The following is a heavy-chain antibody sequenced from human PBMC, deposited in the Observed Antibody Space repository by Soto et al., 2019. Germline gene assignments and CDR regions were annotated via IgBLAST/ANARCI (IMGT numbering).Heavy chain of an antibody. J-gene: IGHJ5*02. CDR3: AGGVGGHSGYDPDNWFDP. CDR1: GYTFTSYD. CDR2: MNPNSGNT. D-gene: IGHD5-12*01. Sequence: ASVKVSCKASGYTFTSYDINWVRQATGQRLEWMGWMNPNSGNTGYAQKFQGRVTMTRNTSISTAYMELRSLRSEDTAVYYCAGGVGGHSGYDPDNWFDPWGQGTLVTVSS. V-gene: IGHV1-8*01.